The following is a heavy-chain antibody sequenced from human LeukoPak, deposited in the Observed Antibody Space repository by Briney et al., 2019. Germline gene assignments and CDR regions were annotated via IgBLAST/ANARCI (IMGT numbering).Heavy chain of an antibody. Sequence: GGSLRLSCAASGFTFSSYAMSWVRQAPGKGLEWVSSISVSGGSTYYADSVKGRFTISRDNSKNTLYLQMNSLRAEDTAVYYCAKGDNVLLWFGELPTPYYFDYWGQGTLVTVSS. CDR3: AKGDNVLLWFGELPTPYYFDY. CDR1: GFTFSSYA. V-gene: IGHV3-23*01. CDR2: ISVSGGST. D-gene: IGHD3-10*01. J-gene: IGHJ4*02.